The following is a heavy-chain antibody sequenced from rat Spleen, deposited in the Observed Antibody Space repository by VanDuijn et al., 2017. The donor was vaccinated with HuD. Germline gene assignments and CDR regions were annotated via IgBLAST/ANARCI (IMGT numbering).Heavy chain of an antibody. J-gene: IGHJ4*01. V-gene: IGHV5-46*01. CDR1: GFSFSSFP. Sequence: EVQLVESGGDLVQPGRSVKLSCAASGFSFSSFPMAWVRQAPTKGLEWVATISTRGGSTYYRDSVKGRFTISRDNAQSTLSLQMNILRSEDTATYYCTRAIYTTDYYYAKGYYVMDAWGQGASVTVSS. CDR3: TRAIYTTDYYYAKGYYVMDA. CDR2: ISTRGGST. D-gene: IGHD1-6*01.